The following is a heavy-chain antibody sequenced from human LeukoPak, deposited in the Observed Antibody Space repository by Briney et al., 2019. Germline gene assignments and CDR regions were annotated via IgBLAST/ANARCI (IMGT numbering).Heavy chain of an antibody. CDR1: GGSISSYY. CDR2: IYYSGST. V-gene: IGHV4-59*01. CDR3: ARSSSSGDFDY. J-gene: IGHJ4*01. D-gene: IGHD6-13*01. Sequence: PSETLSLTCTVSGGSISSYYWSWIRQPPGKGLEWIGYIYYSGSTNYNPSLKCRVTISVDTSKNQFSLKLSSVTAADTAVYYCARSSSSGDFDYWGHGTLVTVSS.